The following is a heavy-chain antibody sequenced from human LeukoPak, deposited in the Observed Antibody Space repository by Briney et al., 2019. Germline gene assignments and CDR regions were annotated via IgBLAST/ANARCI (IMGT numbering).Heavy chain of an antibody. CDR1: GYTFTGYY. V-gene: IGHV1-2*02. D-gene: IGHD2/OR15-2a*01. Sequence: ASVKVSCKVSGYTFTGYYMHWVRLAPGQGLEWMGWINPNSGGTNFAQYFQGRVTMTRDTSTSTVYMELSSLRSDDTAVYYCARPLGSLKEYWWFDPWGQGTLVTVSS. CDR2: INPNSGGT. J-gene: IGHJ5*02. CDR3: ARPLGSLKEYWWFDP.